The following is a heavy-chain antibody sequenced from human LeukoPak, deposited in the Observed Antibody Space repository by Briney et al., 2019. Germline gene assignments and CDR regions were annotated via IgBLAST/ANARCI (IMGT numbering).Heavy chain of an antibody. J-gene: IGHJ4*02. V-gene: IGHV4-59*12. CDR1: GGSISSYY. D-gene: IGHD6-13*01. CDR3: ASGAFRQQLAY. CDR2: IYYSGST. Sequence: SETLSLTCTVSGGSISSYYWSWIRQPPGKGLEWIGYIYYSGSTNYNPSLKSRVTISVDTSKNQFSLKLSSVTAADTAVYYCASGAFRQQLAYWGQGTLVTVSS.